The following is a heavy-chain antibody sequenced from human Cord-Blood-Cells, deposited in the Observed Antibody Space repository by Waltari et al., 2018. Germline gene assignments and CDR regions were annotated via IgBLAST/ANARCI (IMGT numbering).Heavy chain of an antibody. CDR1: RFTVSSNY. Sequence: EVQLVESGGGLIQPGGSLRRSCAASRFTVSSNYVSWVGQAPGKGREWVSVIYSGGSTYYADSVKGRFTISRDNSKNTLYLQMNSLRAEDTAVYYCARAIAAAGDAFDIWGQGTMVTVSS. J-gene: IGHJ3*02. CDR2: IYSGGST. CDR3: ARAIAAAGDAFDI. D-gene: IGHD6-13*01. V-gene: IGHV3-53*01.